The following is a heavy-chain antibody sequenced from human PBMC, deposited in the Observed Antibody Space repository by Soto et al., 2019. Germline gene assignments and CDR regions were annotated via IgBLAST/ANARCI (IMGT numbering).Heavy chain of an antibody. V-gene: IGHV4-59*01. Sequence: QVQLQESGPGLVKPTETLSLTCTVSGGSISSYYWSWIRQPPGKGLEWIGYIYYSGSTNYNPSLKDRVTISVDTSKNQFSLKLSSVTATDTAVYYCASGGGCTNGVCYFGYWGQGTLVTVSS. CDR1: GGSISSYY. D-gene: IGHD2-8*01. CDR2: IYYSGST. CDR3: ASGGGCTNGVCYFGY. J-gene: IGHJ4*02.